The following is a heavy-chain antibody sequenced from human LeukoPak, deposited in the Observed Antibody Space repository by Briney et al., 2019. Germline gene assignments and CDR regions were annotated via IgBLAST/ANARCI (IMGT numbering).Heavy chain of an antibody. CDR3: AKHRGILKTGDYFDY. D-gene: IGHD3-16*01. Sequence: SETLSLTCAVYGGSFSGYYWSWIRQPPGKGLEWIGEINHSGSTNYNPSLKSRVTISVDTSKNLFSLKLSSVTAADTAVYYCAKHRGILKTGDYFDYWGQGTLVTVSS. J-gene: IGHJ4*02. V-gene: IGHV4-34*01. CDR1: GGSFSGYY. CDR2: INHSGST.